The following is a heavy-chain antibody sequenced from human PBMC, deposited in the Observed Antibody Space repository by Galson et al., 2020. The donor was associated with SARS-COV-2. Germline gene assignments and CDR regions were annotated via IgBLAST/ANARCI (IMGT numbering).Heavy chain of an antibody. Sequence: ASETLSLTCTVSGGPISSSSYYWGWIRQPPGKGLEWIGSIYYSGSTYYNPSLKSRVTISVDTSKNQFSLKLSSVTAADTAVYYCARAAAGTGDAFDIWGQGTMVTVSS. J-gene: IGHJ3*02. V-gene: IGHV4-39*07. CDR3: ARAAAGTGDAFDI. CDR1: GGPISSSSYY. CDR2: IYYSGST. D-gene: IGHD6-13*01.